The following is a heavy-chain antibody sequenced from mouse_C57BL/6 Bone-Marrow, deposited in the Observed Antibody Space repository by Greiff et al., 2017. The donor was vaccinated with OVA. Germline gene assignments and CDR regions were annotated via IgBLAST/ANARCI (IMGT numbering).Heavy chain of an antibody. CDR1: GYTFTSYW. J-gene: IGHJ4*01. Sequence: EVKLQQSGTVLARPGASVKMSCKTSGYTFTSYWMHWVKQRPGQGLEWIGAIYPGNSDTSYNQKFKGKAKLTAVTSASTAYMGLSSLTNEDSAVYYCTRRGIYYDYDVAMDDWGQGTSVTVSS. V-gene: IGHV1-5*01. CDR3: TRRGIYYDYDVAMDD. CDR2: IYPGNSDT. D-gene: IGHD2-4*01.